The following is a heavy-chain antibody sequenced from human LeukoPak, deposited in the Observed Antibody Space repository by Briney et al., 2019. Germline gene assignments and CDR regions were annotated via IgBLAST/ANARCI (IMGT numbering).Heavy chain of an antibody. V-gene: IGHV4-39*07. CDR2: IYYSGST. Sequence: PSETLSLTCTVSGGSISSSSYSWDWIRQPPGKGREWIGGIYYSGSTYYNPSLKSRVTISLDTSKNQFSLKLSSVTAADTAVYYCARLGYSYGYWYFDLWGRGTLVTVSS. J-gene: IGHJ2*01. CDR1: GGSISSSSYS. CDR3: ARLGYSYGYWYFDL. D-gene: IGHD5-18*01.